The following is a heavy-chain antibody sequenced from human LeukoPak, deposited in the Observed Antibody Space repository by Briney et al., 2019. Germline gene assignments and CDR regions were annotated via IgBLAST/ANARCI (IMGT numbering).Heavy chain of an antibody. D-gene: IGHD2-8*01. Sequence: SETLSLTCAVYGGSFSGYYWCWIRQPPGKGLEWIGEINHSGSTNYNPSLKSRVTISVDTSKNQFSLKLSSVTAADTAVYYCARGPLMVGKAYYYYYYMDVWGKGTTVTVSS. CDR2: INHSGST. V-gene: IGHV4-34*01. CDR1: GGSFSGYY. CDR3: ARGPLMVGKAYYYYYYMDV. J-gene: IGHJ6*03.